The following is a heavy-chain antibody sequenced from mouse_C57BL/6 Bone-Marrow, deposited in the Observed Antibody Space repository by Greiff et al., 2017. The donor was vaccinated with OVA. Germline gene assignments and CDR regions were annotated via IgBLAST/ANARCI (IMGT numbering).Heavy chain of an antibody. Sequence: VQLQQSGAELVKPGASVKISCKASGYAFSSYWMNWVKQRPGKGLEGIGQIYPGDGDTNYNGKFKGKATLTADKSSSTAYMQLSSLTSEDSAVYFCARDGSSSAWFAYWGQGTLVTVSA. CDR1: GYAFSSYW. J-gene: IGHJ3*01. CDR3: ARDGSSSAWFAY. V-gene: IGHV1-80*01. D-gene: IGHD1-1*01. CDR2: IYPGDGDT.